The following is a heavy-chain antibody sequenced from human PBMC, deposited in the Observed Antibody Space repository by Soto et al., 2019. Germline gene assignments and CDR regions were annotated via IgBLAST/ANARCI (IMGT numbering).Heavy chain of an antibody. CDR1: GFTFSSYA. D-gene: IGHD3-9*01. CDR2: ISGSGGST. CDR3: AKSPLVIITRGYFDY. Sequence: PGGSLRLSCAASGFTFSSYAMSWVRQAPGKGLEWVSAISGSGGSTYYADSVKGRFTISRDNSKNTLYLQMNSLRAEDTAVYYCAKSPLVIITRGYFDYWGQGTLVTVSS. V-gene: IGHV3-23*01. J-gene: IGHJ4*02.